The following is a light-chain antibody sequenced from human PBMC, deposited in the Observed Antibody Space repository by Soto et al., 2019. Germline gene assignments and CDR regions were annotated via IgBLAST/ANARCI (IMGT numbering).Light chain of an antibody. J-gene: IGKJ2*03. V-gene: IGKV4-1*01. CDR2: WAS. CDR1: QSVSSY. Sequence: EIVLTQSPATLSLSPGERATLSCRASQSVSSYLAWYQQKPRQPPKLLIYWASTRESGVPDRFSGSGSGTDFTLTISSLQAEDVAVYYCQQYYRTPPSFGQGTKLEIK. CDR3: QQYYRTPPS.